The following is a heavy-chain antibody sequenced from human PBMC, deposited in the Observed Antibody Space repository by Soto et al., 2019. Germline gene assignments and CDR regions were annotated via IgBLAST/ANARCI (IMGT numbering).Heavy chain of an antibody. CDR3: ARDLLGSWFDP. CDR2: IYSGGST. Sequence: VQLVESGGGVVQPGRSLRLSCAASGFTVSSNYMSWVRQAPGKGLEWVSVIYSGGSTYYADSVKGRFTISRDNSKNTLYLQMNSLRAEDTAVYYCARDLLGSWFDPWGQGTLVTVSS. CDR1: GFTVSSNY. V-gene: IGHV3-66*01. D-gene: IGHD1-26*01. J-gene: IGHJ5*02.